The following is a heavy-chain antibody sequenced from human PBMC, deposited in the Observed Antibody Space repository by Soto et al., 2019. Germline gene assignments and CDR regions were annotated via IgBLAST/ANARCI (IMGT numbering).Heavy chain of an antibody. D-gene: IGHD2-15*01. CDR1: GYTFTSYY. CDR2: INPNGGST. V-gene: IGHV1-46*03. CDR3: ARVECSGGSCNQNRSPAFDI. J-gene: IGHJ3*02. Sequence: ASVKVSCKASGYTFTSYYMHWVRQAPGQGLEWMGIINPNGGSTSYAQKFQGRVTMTRDTSTSTVYMELSRLRSEDRAVYYCARVECSGGSCNQNRSPAFDIWGQGTTVTVSS.